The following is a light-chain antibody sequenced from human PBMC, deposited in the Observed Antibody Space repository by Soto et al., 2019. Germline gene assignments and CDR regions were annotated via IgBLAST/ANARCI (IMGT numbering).Light chain of an antibody. Sequence: SYELTQPPSVSVAPGKTARITCGGNNIGSKSVHWYQPKPGQAPVLVIYYDNNRPSGIPERFSGSNSGNTGTLTISRVEARDEAVYYCQVWDSRSDHVVFGGGTKLTVL. J-gene: IGLJ2*01. V-gene: IGLV3-21*04. CDR2: YDN. CDR1: NIGSKS. CDR3: QVWDSRSDHVV.